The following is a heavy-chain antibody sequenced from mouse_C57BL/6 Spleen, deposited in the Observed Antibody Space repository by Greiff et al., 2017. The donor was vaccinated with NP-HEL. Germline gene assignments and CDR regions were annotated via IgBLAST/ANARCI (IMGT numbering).Heavy chain of an antibody. CDR3: ARRGYGSSGYFDV. CDR1: GFTFSDYG. D-gene: IGHD1-1*01. J-gene: IGHJ1*03. CDR2: ISNLAYSI. Sequence: EVQLQESGGGLVQPGGSLKLSCAASGFTFSDYGMAWVRQAPRKGPEWVAFISNLAYSIYYADTVTGRFTISRENAKNTLYLEMSSLRSEDTAMYYCARRGYGSSGYFDVWGTGTTVTVSS. V-gene: IGHV5-15*01.